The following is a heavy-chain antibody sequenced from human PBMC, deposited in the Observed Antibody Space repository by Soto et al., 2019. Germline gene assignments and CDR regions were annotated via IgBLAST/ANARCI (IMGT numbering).Heavy chain of an antibody. Sequence: QVQLVESGGGVVQPGRSLRLSCAASGFTFSSYGMHWVRQAPGKGLEWVAVISYDGSNKYYADSVKGRFTISRDNSKNTLYLQMNSLRAADTAVYYCPGEGLLALDAFDIWGQGTMVTVSS. V-gene: IGHV3-30*03. CDR2: ISYDGSNK. D-gene: IGHD3-22*01. J-gene: IGHJ3*02. CDR1: GFTFSSYG. CDR3: PGEGLLALDAFDI.